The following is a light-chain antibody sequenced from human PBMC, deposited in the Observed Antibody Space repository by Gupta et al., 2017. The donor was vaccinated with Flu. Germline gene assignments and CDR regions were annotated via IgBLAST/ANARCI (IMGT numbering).Light chain of an antibody. CDR3: QSEDNSRSGWV. Sequence: QSVLTQPPSVSGAPGQRVTISCTGSSSTIGARYGVHWYQQLPGAVPKLLIYSTNNRPSVVPARFSASKSATSASLAIAGLQAEDEADYYCQSEDNSRSGWVFGGGTKLTVL. J-gene: IGLJ3*02. CDR1: SSTIGARYG. CDR2: STN. V-gene: IGLV1-40*01.